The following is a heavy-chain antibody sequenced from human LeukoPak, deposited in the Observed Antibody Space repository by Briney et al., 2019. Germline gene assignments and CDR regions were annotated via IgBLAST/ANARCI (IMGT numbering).Heavy chain of an antibody. D-gene: IGHD1-1*01. V-gene: IGHV1-2*02. J-gene: IGHJ5*02. CDR2: VNPNSGDT. CDR3: ARAEVRYWNQGGKNWFDP. CDR1: GYTFTDYY. Sequence: ASVKVSCKASGYTFTDYYMHWVRQTPGQGLEWMGWVNPNSGDTNYAQKFQGRVTMTRVTSISTAYMELSRLRSDDTAVYYCARAEVRYWNQGGKNWFDPWGQGSLVTVSS.